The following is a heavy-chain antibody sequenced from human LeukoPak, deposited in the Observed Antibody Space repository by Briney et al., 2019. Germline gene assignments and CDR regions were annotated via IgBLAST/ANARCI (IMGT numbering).Heavy chain of an antibody. CDR2: IYPGYSDT. CDR1: GYRLTNNW. CDR3: ARPFGGSGSYYSLDI. J-gene: IGHJ3*02. D-gene: IGHD3-10*01. V-gene: IGHV5-51*01. Sequence: GESLKISCKVSGYRLTNNWIGWLRQVPGKGLEWMGIIYPGYSDTRYSPSFQGQVTISADKSISTAYLQWSSLKASDTAMYYCARPFGGSGSYYSLDIWGQGTMVTVSS.